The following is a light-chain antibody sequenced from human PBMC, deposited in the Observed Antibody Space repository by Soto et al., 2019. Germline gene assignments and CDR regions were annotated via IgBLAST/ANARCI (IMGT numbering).Light chain of an antibody. V-gene: IGKV3-15*01. CDR2: GAS. CDR3: QQYDYWPRT. CDR1: QSISST. J-gene: IGKJ1*01. Sequence: EIVMTQSPATLSVSPGESATLSCRASQSISSTKLAWYQQKPGQAPRRLMYGASNWATGIPARFSGSGSGTEFTLTISSLQSEDFAVYYCQQYDYWPRTFGQGTKV.